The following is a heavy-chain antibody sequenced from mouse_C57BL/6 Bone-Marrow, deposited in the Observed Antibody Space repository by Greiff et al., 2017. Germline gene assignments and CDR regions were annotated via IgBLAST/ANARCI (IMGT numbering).Heavy chain of an antibody. Sequence: QVQLQQSGAELMKPGASVKLSCKATGYTFTGYWIEWVKQRPGHGLEWIGEILPGSGSTNYNGKFKGKATFTADTSSNTAYMQLSSLTTEDSAIYYCARHYGNYDAMDYWGQGTSVTVSS. CDR3: ARHYGNYDAMDY. J-gene: IGHJ4*01. V-gene: IGHV1-9*01. D-gene: IGHD2-1*01. CDR1: GYTFTGYW. CDR2: ILPGSGST.